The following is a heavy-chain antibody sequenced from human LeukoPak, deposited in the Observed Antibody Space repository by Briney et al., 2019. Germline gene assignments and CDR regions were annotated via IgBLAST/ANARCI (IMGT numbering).Heavy chain of an antibody. CDR1: GFTFDDYG. D-gene: IGHD1-26*01. J-gene: IGHJ5*02. CDR2: INWNGGST. CDR3: ARGPHIVGATNWFDP. V-gene: IGHV3-20*01. Sequence: GGSLRLSCAASGFTFDDYGMSWVRQAPGKGLEWVSGINWNGGSTGYADSVKGRFTISRDNAKNSLYLQMNSLRAEDTALYHCARGPHIVGATNWFDPWGQGTLVTVSS.